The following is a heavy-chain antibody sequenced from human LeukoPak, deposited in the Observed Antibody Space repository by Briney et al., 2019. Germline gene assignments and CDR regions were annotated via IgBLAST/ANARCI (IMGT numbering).Heavy chain of an antibody. CDR3: AKHRGPFAAAFDI. D-gene: IGHD2-15*01. CDR2: VNGDDGGT. CDR1: GFTFSTYA. J-gene: IGHJ3*02. V-gene: IGHV3-23*01. Sequence: PGGSLRLSCAASGFTFSTYAMSWVRQAPGKGLEWVSTVNGDDGGTYYAESVNGRFTISRDNSRNTLYVQVNSLRAEGTAVYYCAKHRGPFAAAFDIWGQGTMVTVSS.